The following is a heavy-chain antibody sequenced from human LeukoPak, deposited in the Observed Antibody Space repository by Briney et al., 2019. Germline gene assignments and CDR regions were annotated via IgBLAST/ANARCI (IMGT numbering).Heavy chain of an antibody. J-gene: IGHJ6*03. CDR1: GGTFSSYA. CDR3: ARAGHYYDSSGYHYYYYYMDV. Sequence: SAKVSCKASGGTFSSYAISWVRQAPGQGLEWMGGIIPIFGTANYAQKFQGRVTITTDESTSTAYMELSSLRSEDTAVYYCARAGHYYDSSGYHYYYYYMDVWGKGTTVTVSS. D-gene: IGHD3-22*01. CDR2: IIPIFGTA. V-gene: IGHV1-69*05.